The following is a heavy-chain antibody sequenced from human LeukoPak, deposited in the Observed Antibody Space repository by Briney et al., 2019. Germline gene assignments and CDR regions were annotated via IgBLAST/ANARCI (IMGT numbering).Heavy chain of an antibody. CDR1: GFTFSDYY. Sequence: PGGSLRLSCAASGFTFSDYYTSWIRQAPGKGLEWVSYISSSGSTIYYADSVKGRFTISRDNAKNSLYLQMNSLRAEDTAAYYCARDRYYYGSGSYAGYWGQGTLVTVSS. V-gene: IGHV3-11*01. J-gene: IGHJ4*02. CDR2: ISSSGSTI. D-gene: IGHD3-10*01. CDR3: ARDRYYYGSGSYAGY.